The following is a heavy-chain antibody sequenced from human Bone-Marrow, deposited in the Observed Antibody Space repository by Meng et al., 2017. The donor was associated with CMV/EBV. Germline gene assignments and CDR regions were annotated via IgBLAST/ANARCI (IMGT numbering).Heavy chain of an antibody. V-gene: IGHV1-18*01. CDR1: GYTFTSYG. CDR2: ISAYNGNT. CDR3: ARESIVGATNEHAFDI. Sequence: ASVKVSCKASGYTFTSYGISWVRQAPGQGLEWMGWISAYNGNTNYAQKLQGRVTMTTDTSTSTAYMELRSLRSDDTAVYYCARESIVGATNEHAFDIWGQGTMVTVSS. D-gene: IGHD1-26*01. J-gene: IGHJ3*02.